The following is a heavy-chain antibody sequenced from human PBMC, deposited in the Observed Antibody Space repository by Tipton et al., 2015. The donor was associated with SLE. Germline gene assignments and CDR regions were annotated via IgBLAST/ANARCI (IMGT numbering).Heavy chain of an antibody. CDR2: IYWNDDK. CDR3: AHRRVGRFGGYSSFDS. Sequence: LVKPTQTLTLTCTFSGFSLSTSEVGVGWIRQPPGKALEWLALIYWNDDKRYSPSLKSRLTITKDTSKNQVVLTMTNMDPVDTATYYCAHRRVGRFGGYSSFDSWGQGTLVTVSS. J-gene: IGHJ4*02. CDR1: GFSLSTSEVG. D-gene: IGHD3-22*01. V-gene: IGHV2-5*01.